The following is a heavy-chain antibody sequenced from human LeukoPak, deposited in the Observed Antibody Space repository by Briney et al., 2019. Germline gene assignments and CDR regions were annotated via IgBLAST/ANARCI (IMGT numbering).Heavy chain of an antibody. CDR3: ARGAVAGTEVFDS. CDR1: GGSISSYY. D-gene: IGHD6-19*01. CDR2: IYYSGST. J-gene: IGHJ4*02. Sequence: PSETLSLTRTVSGGSISSYYWSWIRQPPGKGLEWIGYIYYSGSTNYNPSLKSRVTISVDTSKNQFSLKLSSVTAADTAVYYCARGAVAGTEVFDSWGQGTLVTVSS. V-gene: IGHV4-59*01.